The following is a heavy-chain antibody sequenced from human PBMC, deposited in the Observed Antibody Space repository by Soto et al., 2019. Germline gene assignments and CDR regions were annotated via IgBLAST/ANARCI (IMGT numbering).Heavy chain of an antibody. J-gene: IGHJ4*02. CDR3: ARLWSEREPNFDY. D-gene: IGHD1-26*01. V-gene: IGHV3-73*02. CDR1: GYTFSDSA. CDR2: IRSKVNSYAT. Sequence: EVQLVESGGGLVQPGGSLKLSCAASGYTFSDSAIHWVCQASGKGLEWVGRIRSKVNSYATVYAASVRGRFTISRDDSKNTAYLQMNSLKTEDTAVYYCARLWSEREPNFDYWGQGTLVSVSS.